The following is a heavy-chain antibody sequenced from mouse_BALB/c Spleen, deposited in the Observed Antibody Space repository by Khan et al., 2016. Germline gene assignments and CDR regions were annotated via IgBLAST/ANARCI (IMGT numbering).Heavy chain of an antibody. CDR3: AGNVAAWFAY. CDR1: GYSITSDYA. J-gene: IGHJ3*01. Sequence: EVQLQESGPGLVKPSQSLSPTCTVTGYSITSDYAWNWIRQFPGNKLEWMGYISYSGSTSYNPSLKSRISITRDTSKNQFFLQLNSVTTEDTATYYCAGNVAAWFAYWGQGTLVTVSA. D-gene: IGHD2-1*01. V-gene: IGHV3-2*02. CDR2: ISYSGST.